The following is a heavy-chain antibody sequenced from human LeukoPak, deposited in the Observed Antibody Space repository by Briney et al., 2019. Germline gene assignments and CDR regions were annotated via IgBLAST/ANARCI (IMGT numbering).Heavy chain of an antibody. J-gene: IGHJ4*02. Sequence: PGRSLRLSCAASGFTFSSYAMHRVRQAPGKGLEWVAVISYDGSNKYYADSVRGRFTISRDNSKNTLYLRMNSLRADDTAVYYRARDAGSGSYFDYWGQGTLVTVSS. V-gene: IGHV3-30*04. D-gene: IGHD3-10*01. CDR2: ISYDGSNK. CDR3: ARDAGSGSYFDY. CDR1: GFTFSSYA.